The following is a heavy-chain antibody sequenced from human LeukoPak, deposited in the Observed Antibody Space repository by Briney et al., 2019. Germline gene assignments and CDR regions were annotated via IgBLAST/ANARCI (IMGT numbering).Heavy chain of an antibody. V-gene: IGHV3-43D*04. CDR3: AREMTTVNWFDP. D-gene: IGHD4-17*01. J-gene: IGHJ5*02. CDR1: GFTFDDYG. CDR2: ITWDGVTT. Sequence: GGSLRLSCAASGFTFDDYGMHWVRQAPGKGLEWVSLITWDGVTTYYADSVQGRFTISRDNSKNSLYLQMNSLRAEDTAVYYCAREMTTVNWFDPWGQGTLVTVSS.